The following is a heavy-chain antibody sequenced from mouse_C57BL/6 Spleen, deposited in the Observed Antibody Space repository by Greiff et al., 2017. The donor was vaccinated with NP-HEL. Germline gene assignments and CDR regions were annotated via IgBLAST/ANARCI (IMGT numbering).Heavy chain of an antibody. CDR3: ARDGGYDYFDY. Sequence: EVKLVESEGGLVQPGRSMKLSCTASGFTFSDYYMAWVRQVPEKGLEWVANINYDGSSTYYLDSLKSRFIISRDNAKNILYLQMSSLKSEDTATYYCARDGGYDYFDYWGQGTTLTVSS. V-gene: IGHV5-16*01. D-gene: IGHD2-3*01. J-gene: IGHJ2*01. CDR2: INYDGSST. CDR1: GFTFSDYY.